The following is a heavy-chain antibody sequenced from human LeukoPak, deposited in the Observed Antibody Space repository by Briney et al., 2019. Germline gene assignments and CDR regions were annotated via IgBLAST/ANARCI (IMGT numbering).Heavy chain of an antibody. D-gene: IGHD1-7*01. CDR3: ARWRPGTQWFDP. CDR2: IYTSGST. CDR1: DGSISSYY. V-gene: IGHV4-4*07. J-gene: IGHJ5*02. Sequence: PSETLSLTFTVSDGSISSYYWSSIRQPAGKGHEGIGRIYTSGSTNCNPSLKRRVTMSVDTSKIQLSLNLSSVPAADTAVYYCARWRPGTQWFDPWGQGTLVTVSS.